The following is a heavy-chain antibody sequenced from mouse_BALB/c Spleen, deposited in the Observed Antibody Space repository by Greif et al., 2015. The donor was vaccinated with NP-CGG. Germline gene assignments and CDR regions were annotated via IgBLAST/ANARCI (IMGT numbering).Heavy chain of an antibody. Sequence: VMLVESGAELVRPGVSVKISCKGSGYTFTDYAMHWVKQSHAKSLEWIGVISTYYGDASYNQKFKGKATMTVDKSSSTAYMELARLTSEDSAIYYCARDSLSGPDYWGQGTTLTVSS. J-gene: IGHJ2*01. CDR2: ISTYYGDA. D-gene: IGHD4-1*01. CDR1: GYTFTDYA. V-gene: IGHV1S137*01. CDR3: ARDSLSGPDY.